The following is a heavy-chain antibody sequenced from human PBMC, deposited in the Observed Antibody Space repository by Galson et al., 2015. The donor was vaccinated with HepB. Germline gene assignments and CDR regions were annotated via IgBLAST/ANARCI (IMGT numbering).Heavy chain of an antibody. Sequence: SVKVSCKASGYTFTSYAMHWVRQAPGQRLEWMGWINAGNGNTKYSQKFQGRVTITRDTSASTAYMELSSLRSEDTAVYYCAGVGEVVPAATIPYYYYYGMDVWGQGTTVT. CDR1: GYTFTSYA. J-gene: IGHJ6*02. D-gene: IGHD2-2*01. V-gene: IGHV1-3*01. CDR3: AGVGEVVPAATIPYYYYYGMDV. CDR2: INAGNGNT.